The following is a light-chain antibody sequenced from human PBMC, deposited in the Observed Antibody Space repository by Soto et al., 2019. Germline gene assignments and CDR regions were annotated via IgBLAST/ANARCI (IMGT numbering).Light chain of an antibody. J-gene: IGKJ5*01. Sequence: EIVMTQSPATLSVSAGERATLSCRASQSVSNNLAWYQQKPGQAPRLLIYAASTRATGVPVRISGGGSGTEFTLTMSSLQSEDLAIYYCHQYDNWPSITFGQGTRLEI. CDR3: HQYDNWPSIT. CDR2: AAS. V-gene: IGKV3-15*01. CDR1: QSVSNN.